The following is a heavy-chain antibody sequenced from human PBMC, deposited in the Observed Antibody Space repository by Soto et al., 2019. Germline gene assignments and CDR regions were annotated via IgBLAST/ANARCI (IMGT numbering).Heavy chain of an antibody. J-gene: IGHJ4*02. CDR3: AKEADISGYYPDY. CDR2: INQDGSQK. V-gene: IGHV3-7*03. D-gene: IGHD3-22*01. Sequence: GGSLRLSCGASGFAFRSHWMSWVRQAPGKGLEWVANINQDGSQKYYADSVKGRSTISRDNSKNTLHLQVNSLRGEDTAVYYCAKEADISGYYPDYWGQGTQVTVSS. CDR1: GFAFRSHW.